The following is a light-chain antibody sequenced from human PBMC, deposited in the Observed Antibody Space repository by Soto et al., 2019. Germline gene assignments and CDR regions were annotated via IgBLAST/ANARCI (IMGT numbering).Light chain of an antibody. V-gene: IGKV2-28*01. Sequence: DIVMTQSPLSLPVTPGEPASISCRSSQSLLHSNGYNYLDWYLQKPGQSPQLLIYLGSSRASGVPDRFSGGGSGTDFTLKISRGEAEEVGIYYCMQALQTPPTFGQGTKVEL. J-gene: IGKJ1*01. CDR2: LGS. CDR1: QSLLHSNGYNY. CDR3: MQALQTPPT.